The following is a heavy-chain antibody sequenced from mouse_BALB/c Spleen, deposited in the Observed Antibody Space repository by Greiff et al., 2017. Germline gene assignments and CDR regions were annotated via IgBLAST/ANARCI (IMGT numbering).Heavy chain of an antibody. D-gene: IGHD3-1*01. CDR3: ARSGPRGYFDD. CDR1: GYTFTDYA. Sequence: VQLQQSGAELVRPGVSVKISCKGSGYTFTDYAMHWVKQSHAKSLEWIGVISTYYGDASYNQKFKGKATMTVDKSSSTAYMELARLTSEDSAIYYCARSGPRGYFDDWGQGTTLTVSS. V-gene: IGHV1S137*01. J-gene: IGHJ2*01. CDR2: ISTYYGDA.